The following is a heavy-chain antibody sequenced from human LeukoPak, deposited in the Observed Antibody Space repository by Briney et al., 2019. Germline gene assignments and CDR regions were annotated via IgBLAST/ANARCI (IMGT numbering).Heavy chain of an antibody. D-gene: IGHD6-13*01. Sequence: ASVKVSCKASGYTFTSYYMHWVRQAPGQGLEWMGIINPSGGGTSYAQKFRGRVTMTRDTSTSTVYMGLSSLRSEDTAVYYCATLGPLGYSSSWYYFDYWGQGTLVTV. CDR1: GYTFTSYY. V-gene: IGHV1-46*01. CDR2: INPSGGGT. J-gene: IGHJ4*02. CDR3: ATLGPLGYSSSWYYFDY.